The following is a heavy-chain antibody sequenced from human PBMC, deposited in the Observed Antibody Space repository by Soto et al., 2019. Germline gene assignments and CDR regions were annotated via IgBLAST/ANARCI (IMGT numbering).Heavy chain of an antibody. CDR3: ARDTAGWFDP. CDR1: AYTFTSYC. Sequence: ASVKVSCKASAYTFTSYCISWVRQAPGQGLEWMGWISGYNGNTNYAQKLQGRVTMTADTSTSTAYMELRSLTSDDTAVYYCARDTAGWFDPWGQGTLVTVSS. V-gene: IGHV1-18*01. J-gene: IGHJ5*02. CDR2: ISGYNGNT.